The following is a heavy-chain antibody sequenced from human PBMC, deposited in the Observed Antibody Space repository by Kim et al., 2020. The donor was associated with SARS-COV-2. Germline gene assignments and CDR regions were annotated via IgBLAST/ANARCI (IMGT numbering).Heavy chain of an antibody. CDR1: GYTFTSYG. D-gene: IGHD3-3*01. J-gene: IGHJ5*02. Sequence: ASVKVSCKASGYTFTSYGITWVRQAPGQGLEWMGWISAYNGNTNYAQKLQGRVTMTTDTSTSTAYMELRSLRSDDTAVYYCARLTSPYYDFWSGYYTGDYWFDPWGRGTLVTVSS. CDR2: ISAYNGNT. CDR3: ARLTSPYYDFWSGYYTGDYWFDP. V-gene: IGHV1-18*01.